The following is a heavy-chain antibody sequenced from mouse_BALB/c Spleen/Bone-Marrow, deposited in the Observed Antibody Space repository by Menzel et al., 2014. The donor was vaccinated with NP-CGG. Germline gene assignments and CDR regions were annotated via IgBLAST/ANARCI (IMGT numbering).Heavy chain of an antibody. Sequence: EVKLMESGGGLVQPGDSLRLSCATSGFTFSDFYMEWVRQPPGKRLEWIAASRNKAKYYTTEYSASVKGRFIVSRDTSQNVLYLQMNALRADDTAIYYCARDVGYGNYFVYWGQGTLVTVSA. CDR1: GFTFSDFY. CDR2: SRNKAKYYTT. D-gene: IGHD2-10*02. V-gene: IGHV7-1*02. CDR3: ARDVGYGNYFVY. J-gene: IGHJ3*01.